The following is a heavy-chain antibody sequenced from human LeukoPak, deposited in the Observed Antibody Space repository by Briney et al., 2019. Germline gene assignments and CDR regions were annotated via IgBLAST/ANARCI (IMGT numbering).Heavy chain of an antibody. D-gene: IGHD3-22*01. V-gene: IGHV7-4-1*02. Sequence: ASVKVSCKASGYTFTSYAMNWVRQAPGQGLEWMGWINTNTGNPTYAQGFTGWFVFSLDTSVSTAYLQISSLKAEDTAVYYCARGDSSGYYDNFDYWGQGTLVTVSS. CDR3: ARGDSSGYYDNFDY. J-gene: IGHJ4*02. CDR2: INTNTGNP. CDR1: GYTFTSYA.